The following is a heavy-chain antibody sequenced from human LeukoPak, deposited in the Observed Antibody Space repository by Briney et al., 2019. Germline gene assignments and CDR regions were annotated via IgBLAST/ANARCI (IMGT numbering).Heavy chain of an antibody. Sequence: PGGSLRLSCVASGFAFTSYALNWVRQAPGKGLEWVSAISGSGDSTYYAGSVKGRFTFSRDNSKNTLYLQMNSLRAEDTAVYYCARRRYDSSGYDYWGQGTLVTVTS. CDR3: ARRRYDSSGYDY. CDR2: ISGSGDST. J-gene: IGHJ4*02. V-gene: IGHV3-23*01. D-gene: IGHD3-22*01. CDR1: GFAFTSYA.